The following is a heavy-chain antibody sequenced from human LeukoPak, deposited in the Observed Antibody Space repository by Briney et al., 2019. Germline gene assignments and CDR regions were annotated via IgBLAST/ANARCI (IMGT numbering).Heavy chain of an antibody. CDR1: GFTFSSYA. Sequence: PGGSLRLSCAASGFTFSSYAMHWVRQAPGKGLEWVANIKQDGSEKYYVDSVEGRFTISRDNAKNSLYLQMNSLRAEDTAVYYCARDLMGAAHYFQHWGQGTLVTVSS. CDR2: IKQDGSEK. V-gene: IGHV3-7*01. J-gene: IGHJ1*01. CDR3: ARDLMGAAHYFQH. D-gene: IGHD2-15*01.